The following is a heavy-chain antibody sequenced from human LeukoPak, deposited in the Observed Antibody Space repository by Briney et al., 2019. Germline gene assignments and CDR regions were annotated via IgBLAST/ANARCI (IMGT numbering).Heavy chain of an antibody. CDR1: GGSISSGGYS. CDR2: IYHSGST. V-gene: IGHV4-30-2*01. Sequence: SQTLSLTCAVSGGSISSGGYSWSWIRQPPGKGLEWIGYIYHSGSTYYNPSLKSRVTISVDRSKNQFSLKLSSVTAADTAAYYCARHIDSSGYYYDYWGQGTLVTVSS. CDR3: ARHIDSSGYYYDY. D-gene: IGHD3-22*01. J-gene: IGHJ4*02.